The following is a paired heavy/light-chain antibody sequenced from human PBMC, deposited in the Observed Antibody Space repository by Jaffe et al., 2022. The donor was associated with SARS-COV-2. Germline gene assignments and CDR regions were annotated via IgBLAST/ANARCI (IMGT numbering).Light chain of an antibody. CDR2: AAS. CDR3: QQYYDSPYI. CDR1: QDISSY. V-gene: IGKV1-8*01. J-gene: IGKJ2*01. Sequence: AIQMTQSPSSFSASTGDKVTITCRASQDISSYLAWYQQKPGKAPELLIYAASTSQSGVPPRFSGAGSGTNFTLTISCLQSEDFATYYCQQYYDSPYIFGQGTKVEIK.
Heavy chain of an antibody. CDR1: GGSISSHY. J-gene: IGHJ3*02. V-gene: IGHV4-59*11. CDR3: ATSRSRSLLSFDM. D-gene: IGHD2-2*01. CDR2: MSYSGNT. Sequence: QVQLQESGPGLVKPSETLSLICNVSGGSISSHYWSWIRQPPGQGLEWLGYMSYSGNTNYNPSLESRVTISADTSSNQVSLKVSSVTAADTAVYYCATSRSRSLLSFDMWGQGTMVTVSS.